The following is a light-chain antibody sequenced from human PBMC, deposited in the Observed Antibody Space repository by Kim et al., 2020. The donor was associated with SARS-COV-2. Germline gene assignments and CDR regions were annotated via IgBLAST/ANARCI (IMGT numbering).Light chain of an antibody. CDR1: QGVDMF. J-gene: IGKJ2*03. CDR2: GAS. Sequence: LALSPGERATLSCRASQGVDMFLAWYQLKPGQPPRLVTYGASSRATGIPDRFTGSGSGTDFTLTISRLEPEDFAVYYCQQYGSQVSFGQGTKLEIK. V-gene: IGKV3-20*01. CDR3: QQYGSQVS.